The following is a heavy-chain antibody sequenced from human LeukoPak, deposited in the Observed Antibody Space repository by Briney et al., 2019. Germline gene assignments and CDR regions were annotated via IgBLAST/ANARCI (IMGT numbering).Heavy chain of an antibody. CDR1: GGSFSGHY. J-gene: IGHJ4*02. CDR2: INDSGST. Sequence: SETLSLTCAVYGGSFSGHYWTWIRQPPGKGLEWIGEINDSGSTNHSPSLKGRVTISVDTSKNQFSLKLSSVTAADTAVYYCVRGRQGHYWGQGTLVTVSS. V-gene: IGHV4-34*01. CDR3: VRGRQGHY.